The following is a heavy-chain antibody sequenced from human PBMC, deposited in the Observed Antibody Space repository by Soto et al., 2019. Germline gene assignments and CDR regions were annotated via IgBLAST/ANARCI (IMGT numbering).Heavy chain of an antibody. Sequence: SETLSLTCAVYGGSFSGYYWSWIRQPPGKGLEWIGEINHSGSTNYNPSLKSRVTISVDTSKNQFSLKLSSATAADTAVYYCARGLKAAAGTSYYFDYWGQGTLVTVSS. CDR2: INHSGST. V-gene: IGHV4-34*01. CDR1: GGSFSGYY. J-gene: IGHJ4*02. D-gene: IGHD6-13*01. CDR3: ARGLKAAAGTSYYFDY.